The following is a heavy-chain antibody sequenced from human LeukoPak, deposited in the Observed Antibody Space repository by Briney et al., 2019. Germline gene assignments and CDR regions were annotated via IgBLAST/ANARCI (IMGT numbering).Heavy chain of an antibody. CDR2: ISSNGGST. CDR3: ARGPRGSYFLNWFDP. V-gene: IGHV3-64*01. J-gene: IGHJ5*02. CDR1: GFTFSSYA. D-gene: IGHD1-26*01. Sequence: HPGGSLRLSCAASGFTFSSYAMHWVRQAPGKGLEYVSAISSNGGSTYYANSVKGRFTISRDNSKNTLYLQMGSLRAEDMAVYYCARGPRGSYFLNWFDPWGQGTLVTVSS.